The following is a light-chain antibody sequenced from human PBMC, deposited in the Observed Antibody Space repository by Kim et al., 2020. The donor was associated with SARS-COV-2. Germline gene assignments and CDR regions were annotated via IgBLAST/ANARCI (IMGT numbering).Light chain of an antibody. CDR1: NNWINS. CDR3: LVWDSGSDHPV. Sequence: PGETARISWGENNNWINSVHWEPKRPGRAPVLVMYYDSDRPSGIPERFSGSNSGNTATLTISRVEAGDEADYYCLVWDSGSDHPVFGGGTQLTVL. J-gene: IGLJ2*01. CDR2: YDS. V-gene: IGLV3-21*04.